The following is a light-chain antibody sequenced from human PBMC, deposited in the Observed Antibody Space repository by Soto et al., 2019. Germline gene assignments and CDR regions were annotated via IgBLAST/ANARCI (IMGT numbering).Light chain of an antibody. Sequence: DIQMTQSPSSLSAFVGDRVTITCRASQGISTWLAWYQQNAEKAPKSLISAASSLQSGVPSRFSGSGSGTDFTLTISSLQPEDFGTYYCQQYDSFPITFGQGTRLEIK. CDR3: QQYDSFPIT. CDR2: AAS. J-gene: IGKJ5*01. CDR1: QGISTW. V-gene: IGKV1D-16*01.